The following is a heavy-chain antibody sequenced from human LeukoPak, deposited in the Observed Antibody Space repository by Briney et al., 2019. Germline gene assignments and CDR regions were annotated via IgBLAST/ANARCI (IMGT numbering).Heavy chain of an antibody. Sequence: ASVKVSCKASGYTFTDYYMHWVRQAPGQGFEWMGWINPNDGDTNYAQKFQGRVTMTRNTSISTAHMEVSRLRSDDTAVYYCARANFLYCSSTTCLFDYWGQGTLVTVSS. CDR2: INPNDGDT. J-gene: IGHJ4*02. D-gene: IGHD2-2*01. CDR3: ARANFLYCSSTTCLFDY. V-gene: IGHV1-2*02. CDR1: GYTFTDYY.